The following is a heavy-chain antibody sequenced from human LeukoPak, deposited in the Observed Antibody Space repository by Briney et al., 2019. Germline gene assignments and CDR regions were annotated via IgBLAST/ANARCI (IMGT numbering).Heavy chain of an antibody. CDR1: GFTFSSYA. CDR2: ISYDGSNK. J-gene: IGHJ4*02. CDR3: AREPHNDFWSVYAFDY. V-gene: IGHV3-30-3*01. Sequence: PGGSLRLSCAASGFTFSSYAMHWVRQAPGKGLEWVAVISYDGSNKYYADSVKGRFTISRDNSKNTLYLQMNSLRAEDTAVYYCAREPHNDFWSVYAFDYWGQGTLVTVSS. D-gene: IGHD3-3*01.